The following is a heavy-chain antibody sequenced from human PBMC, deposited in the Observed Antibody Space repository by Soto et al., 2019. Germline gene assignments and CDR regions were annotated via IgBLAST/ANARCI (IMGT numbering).Heavy chain of an antibody. V-gene: IGHV3-21*04. CDR2: TFNFDGSL. J-gene: IGHJ3*01. CDR3: ARELGYCSGGSCYMDGAFDF. Sequence: GGSLSLSCAASGFALSSYSIGWVRQASGKGLEWVSFTFNFDGSLYYADSVKGRFAISRDNAKNTLYVQMNSLRAEDTAVYYCARELGYCSGGSCYMDGAFDFWGQGTMVTVSS. D-gene: IGHD2-15*01. CDR1: GFALSSYS.